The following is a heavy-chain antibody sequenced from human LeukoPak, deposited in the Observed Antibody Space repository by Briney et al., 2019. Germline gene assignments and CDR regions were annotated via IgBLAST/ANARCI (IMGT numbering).Heavy chain of an antibody. CDR3: ARERGGGYSYGYRPYYYYMDV. Sequence: SESLSLTFSVSGRSIFSTNGWTGVRQPPGKGVVGIGQILYSGITSYSPSLESRATRSMDKSKNQFSLKLSSVTAADTAVYYCARERGGGYSYGYRPYYYYMDVWGKGTTVTVSS. V-gene: IGHV4-4*02. CDR1: GRSIFSTNG. D-gene: IGHD5-18*01. CDR2: ILYSGIT. J-gene: IGHJ6*03.